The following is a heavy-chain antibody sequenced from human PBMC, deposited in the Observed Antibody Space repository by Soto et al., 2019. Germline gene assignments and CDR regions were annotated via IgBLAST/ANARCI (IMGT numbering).Heavy chain of an antibody. J-gene: IGHJ4*01. CDR2: IYYTGST. V-gene: IGHV4-59*08. CDR1: GGSIRGYY. Sequence: SETLSLTCTVSGGSIRGYYWSWIRQTPGKGLEWIGQIYYTGSTNYNPSLKSRVTISVDTSKKHFYLRLSSVTAADTAVYYCARHLKIWSTMVRGVDYSGQGTLITVSS. D-gene: IGHD3-10*01. CDR3: ARHLKIWSTMVRGVDY.